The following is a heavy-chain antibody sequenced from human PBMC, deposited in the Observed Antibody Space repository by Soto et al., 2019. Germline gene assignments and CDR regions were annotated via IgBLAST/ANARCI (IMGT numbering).Heavy chain of an antibody. CDR1: GFTFSSDA. CDR2: ISGSGGST. J-gene: IGHJ4*02. Sequence: GGSLRLSCAASGFTFSSDAMSWVRQAPGKVLEWVSAISGSGGSTYYADSVKGRFTISRDNSKNTLYLQMNSLRAEDTAVYYCAKDPPMIAAAGTVHGYWGQGTLVTVSS. CDR3: AKDPPMIAAAGTVHGY. D-gene: IGHD6-13*01. V-gene: IGHV3-23*01.